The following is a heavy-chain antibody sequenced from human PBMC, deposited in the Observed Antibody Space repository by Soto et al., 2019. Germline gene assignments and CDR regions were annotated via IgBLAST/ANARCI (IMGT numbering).Heavy chain of an antibody. CDR1: GYIFSNYY. CDR2: INPSGSST. D-gene: IGHD1-26*01. CDR3: ARDVGDSGSHWFDP. J-gene: IGHJ5*02. V-gene: IGHV1-46*01. Sequence: GASVKVSCEASGYIFSNYYIHWVRQAPGQGLEWMGIINPSGSSTRYAQKFQGRVTMTRDTSSSTVYMELSSLRFEDTAVYYCARDVGDSGSHWFDPWGQGSLVTVSS.